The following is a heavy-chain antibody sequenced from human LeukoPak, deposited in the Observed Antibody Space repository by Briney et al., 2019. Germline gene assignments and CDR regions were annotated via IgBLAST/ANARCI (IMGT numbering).Heavy chain of an antibody. J-gene: IGHJ5*02. Sequence: SETLSLTCTVSGGSISSYYWSWIRQPPGKGLEWIGYIYYSGSTNYNPSLKSRVTISVDTSKNQFSLKLSSVTAADTAVYYCARGRVYYDSSGYYGWFDPWGQGTLVTVSA. CDR3: ARGRVYYDSSGYYGWFDP. CDR1: GGSISSYY. V-gene: IGHV4-59*01. CDR2: IYYSGST. D-gene: IGHD3-22*01.